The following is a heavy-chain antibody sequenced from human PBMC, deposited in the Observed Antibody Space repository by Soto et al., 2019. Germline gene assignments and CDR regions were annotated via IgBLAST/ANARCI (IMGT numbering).Heavy chain of an antibody. CDR1: GFSLSTSEVG. J-gene: IGHJ4*02. CDR3: AHMRSGPRIGFYVGYYFDL. Sequence: QITLKESGPTLVKPTQTLTLTCTFSGFSLSTSEVGVGWIRQPPGKALEWLALIYWDGDKRYSPSLKSRLTITNDSSNNQVVLTMTNIDPEDTATYYCAHMRSGPRIGFYVGYYFDLWGQGTVVTVSS. D-gene: IGHD1-26*01. CDR2: IYWDGDK. V-gene: IGHV2-5*02.